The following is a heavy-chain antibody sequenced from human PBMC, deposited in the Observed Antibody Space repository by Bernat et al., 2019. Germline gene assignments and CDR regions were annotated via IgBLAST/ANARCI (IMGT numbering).Heavy chain of an antibody. V-gene: IGHV1-18*01. Sequence: QVQLVQSGAEVKKPGASVKVSCKASGYTFTSYGISWVRQAPGQGLEWMGWISAYNGNTNYAQKLQGRVTMTTATSTSIAYMELRSLRSDDTAVYYCARDSYRPDYYYYYYGMDVWGQGTTVTVSS. CDR1: GYTFTSYG. J-gene: IGHJ6*02. CDR2: ISAYNGNT. D-gene: IGHD2-2*01. CDR3: ARDSYRPDYYYYYYGMDV.